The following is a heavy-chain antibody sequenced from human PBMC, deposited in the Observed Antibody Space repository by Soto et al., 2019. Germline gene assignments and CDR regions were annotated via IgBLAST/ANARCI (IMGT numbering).Heavy chain of an antibody. CDR1: GFTFSSYG. CDR2: ISYDGSNK. V-gene: IGHV3-30*18. D-gene: IGHD5-18*01. Sequence: PGGSLRLSCAASGFTFSSYGMHWVRQAPGKGLEWVAVISYDGSNKYYADSVKGRFTISRDNSKNTLYLQMNSLRAEDTAVYYCAKLRSYGEFDYWGQGTLVTVSS. J-gene: IGHJ4*02. CDR3: AKLRSYGEFDY.